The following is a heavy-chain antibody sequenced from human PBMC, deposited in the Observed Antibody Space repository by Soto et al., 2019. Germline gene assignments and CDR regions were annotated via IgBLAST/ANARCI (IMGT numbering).Heavy chain of an antibody. V-gene: IGHV3-7*01. Sequence: PWGSMRLSCTASGFSFSSNWMSWVRQAPGKGPEWVANINQDGSEKYCADSVKGRFTISRDNAKNSLYLQMYSLRVEDTALYYCARVYWGAGTDYNWFDPWGQGTLVTVSS. CDR3: ARVYWGAGTDYNWFDP. D-gene: IGHD7-27*01. CDR2: INQDGSEK. CDR1: GFSFSSNW. J-gene: IGHJ5*02.